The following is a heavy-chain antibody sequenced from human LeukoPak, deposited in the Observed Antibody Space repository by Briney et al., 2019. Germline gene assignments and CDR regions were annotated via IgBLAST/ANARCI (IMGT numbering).Heavy chain of an antibody. Sequence: GGSLRLSCAVSGFIFSNYAMNWVRQAPGKGLEWVSAISGSGDSTYYADSVKGRFTISRDNSKNTLSLQMNSLRAEDTAVYYCARDPSTIAVAGLDYWGQGTLVTVSS. CDR2: ISGSGDST. V-gene: IGHV3-23*01. CDR1: GFIFSNYA. CDR3: ARDPSTIAVAGLDY. J-gene: IGHJ4*02. D-gene: IGHD6-19*01.